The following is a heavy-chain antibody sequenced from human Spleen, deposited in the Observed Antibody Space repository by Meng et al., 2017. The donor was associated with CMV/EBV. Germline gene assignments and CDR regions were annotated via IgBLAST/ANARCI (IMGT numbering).Heavy chain of an antibody. D-gene: IGHD3-10*01. J-gene: IGHJ4*02. V-gene: IGHV3-7*01. CDR3: ARARVGISSGPDS. Sequence: GESLKISCAASGFTFSSCCMSWVRQAPGKGLEWVANIKEGGGEMFYVDSVKGRFTISRDNAKNSLYLQMNSLRAEDTAVYYCARARVGISSGPDSWGQGTLVTVSS. CDR2: IKEGGGEM. CDR1: GFTFSSCC.